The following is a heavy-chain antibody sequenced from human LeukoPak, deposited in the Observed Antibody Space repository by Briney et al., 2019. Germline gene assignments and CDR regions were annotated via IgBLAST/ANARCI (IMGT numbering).Heavy chain of an antibody. V-gene: IGHV1-2*02. CDR3: ASREHARRKIVVVAAANWFDP. CDR1: GYTFTGYY. D-gene: IGHD2-15*01. CDR2: INPNSGGT. J-gene: IGHJ5*02. Sequence: ASVKVSCKASGYTFTGYYMHWVRQAPGQGLEWMGWINPNSGGTNYAQKFQGRVTMTRDTSISTAYMELSRLRSDDTAVYYCASREHARRKIVVVAAANWFDPWGQGTLVTVSS.